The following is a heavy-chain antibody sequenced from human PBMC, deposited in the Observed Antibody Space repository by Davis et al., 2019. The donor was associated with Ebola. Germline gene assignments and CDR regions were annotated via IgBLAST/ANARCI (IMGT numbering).Heavy chain of an antibody. Sequence: ASVKVSCKASGYTFTGYYMHWVRQAPGQGLEWMGWINPNSGGTNYAQKFQGWVTMTRDTSISTAYMELSRLRSDDTAVYYCARSGTTGTTGWFDPWGQGTLVTVSS. V-gene: IGHV1-2*04. CDR2: INPNSGGT. CDR3: ARSGTTGTTGWFDP. CDR1: GYTFTGYY. D-gene: IGHD1-1*01. J-gene: IGHJ5*02.